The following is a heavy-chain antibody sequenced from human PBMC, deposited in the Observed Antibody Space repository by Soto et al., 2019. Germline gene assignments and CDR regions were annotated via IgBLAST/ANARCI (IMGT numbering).Heavy chain of an antibody. CDR3: TRQVLMVYAIGAFDI. CDR2: ISSSSSYI. J-gene: IGHJ3*02. Sequence: GSLRLSCAASGFTFSSYSMNWVRQAPVKGLEWVSSISSSSSYIYYADSVKGRFTISRDNAKNSLYLQMNSLRAEDTAVYYCTRQVLMVYAIGAFDIWGQGTMVTVSS. CDR1: GFTFSSYS. D-gene: IGHD2-8*01. V-gene: IGHV3-21*01.